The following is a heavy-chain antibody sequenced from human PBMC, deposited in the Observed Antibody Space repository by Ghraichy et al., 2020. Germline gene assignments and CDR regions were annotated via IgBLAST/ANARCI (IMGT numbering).Heavy chain of an antibody. CDR1: GCSISSSNYY. Sequence: SETLSLTCTVSGCSISSSNYYWGWIRQPPGKGLEWIGSIYYSGSTYYNPSLKSRVTMSVDTSKNQFSLKLSSVTAADTAVFYCASLLPGATVDYWGQGTLVTVSS. CDR2: IYYSGST. J-gene: IGHJ4*02. V-gene: IGHV4-39*01. D-gene: IGHD1-26*01. CDR3: ASLLPGATVDY.